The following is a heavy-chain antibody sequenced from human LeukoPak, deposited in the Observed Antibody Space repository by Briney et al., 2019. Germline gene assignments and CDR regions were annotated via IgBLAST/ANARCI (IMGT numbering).Heavy chain of an antibody. CDR3: ARPPGPNYDYVWGSYP. J-gene: IGHJ4*02. CDR2: VYHSGST. CDR1: GGSISSSSYY. V-gene: IGHV4-39*07. D-gene: IGHD3-16*02. Sequence: SETLSLTCTVSGGSISSSSYYWGWIRQPPGRGLEWIGTVYHSGSTYYNPSLKSRVTILVDASKNQFSLTLSSVTAADTAVYYCARPPGPNYDYVWGSYPWGQGTLVTVSS.